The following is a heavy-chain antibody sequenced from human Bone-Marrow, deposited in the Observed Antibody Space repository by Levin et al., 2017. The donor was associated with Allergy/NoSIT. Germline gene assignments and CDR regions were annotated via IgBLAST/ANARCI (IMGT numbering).Heavy chain of an antibody. V-gene: IGHV1-18*01. J-gene: IGHJ4*02. Sequence: ASVKVSCMSSGYPFNTYGINWVRQAPGQGLEWMAWISHYNGNTDYAQKFQDRVTMTMDTSTTTTYMELRSLRSDDTAVYYCARGASGTLGDYWGQGTLVSVSS. D-gene: IGHD1-14*01. CDR1: GYPFNTYG. CDR2: ISHYNGNT. CDR3: ARGASGTLGDY.